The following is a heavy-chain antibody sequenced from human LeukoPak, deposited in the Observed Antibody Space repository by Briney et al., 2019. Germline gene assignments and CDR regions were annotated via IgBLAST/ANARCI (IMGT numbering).Heavy chain of an antibody. D-gene: IGHD6-19*01. V-gene: IGHV4-34*01. J-gene: IGHJ4*02. CDR3: ARAWVSSGWYKPFTRAYFDY. Sequence: SETLSLTCAVYGGSFSGYYWSWIRQPPGKGLEWIGEINHSGSTNYNPSLKSRVTISVDTSKNQFSLKLSSVTAADTAVYYCARAWVSSGWYKPFTRAYFDYWGQGTLVTVSS. CDR2: INHSGST. CDR1: GGSFSGYY.